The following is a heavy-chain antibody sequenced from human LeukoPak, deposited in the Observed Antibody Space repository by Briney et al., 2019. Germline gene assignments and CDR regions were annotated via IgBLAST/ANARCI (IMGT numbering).Heavy chain of an antibody. V-gene: IGHV4-39*02. Sequence: PSETLSPTCTVSGVSITSSSYYWGWIRQPPGKGPEWIGSIHYGANTYRNPSLKSRVTISMDTSKNHFSLSLSSVTAADTAVYYCARNDAKMVTVDYWGQGTLVTVSS. CDR1: GVSITSSSYY. CDR2: IHYGANT. CDR3: ARNDAKMVTVDY. D-gene: IGHD2-21*02. J-gene: IGHJ4*02.